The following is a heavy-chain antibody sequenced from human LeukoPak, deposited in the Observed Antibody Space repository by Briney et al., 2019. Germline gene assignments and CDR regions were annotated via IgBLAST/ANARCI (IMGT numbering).Heavy chain of an antibody. D-gene: IGHD3-22*01. CDR2: IYYSGST. CDR1: GGSISSYY. CDR3: ARDRYDSSGYLPFDY. V-gene: IGHV4-59*01. Sequence: SETLSLTCTVSGGSISSYYWSWIRQPPGKGLEWIGYIYYSGSTNYNPSLKSRVTISVDTSKNQFSLKLSSVTAADTAVCYCARDRYDSSGYLPFDYWGQGTLVTVSS. J-gene: IGHJ4*02.